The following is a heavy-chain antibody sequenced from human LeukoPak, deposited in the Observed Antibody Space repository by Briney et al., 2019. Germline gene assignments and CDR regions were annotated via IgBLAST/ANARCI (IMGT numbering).Heavy chain of an antibody. V-gene: IGHV3-66*01. Sequence: GGSLRLSCAASGFTVSSNYMSWVRQAPGKGLEWVSVIYSGGSTYYADSVKGRFTISRDNSKNTLYLQMNSQRAEDTAVYYCARERYYYGSPYYYYYGMDVWGQGTTVTVSS. CDR2: IYSGGST. CDR1: GFTVSSNY. CDR3: ARERYYYGSPYYYYYGMDV. J-gene: IGHJ6*02. D-gene: IGHD3-10*01.